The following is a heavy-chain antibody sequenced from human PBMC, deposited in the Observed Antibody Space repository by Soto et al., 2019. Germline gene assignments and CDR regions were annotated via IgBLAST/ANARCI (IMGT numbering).Heavy chain of an antibody. CDR3: VNSLGIAVAGFDY. V-gene: IGHV3-30*18. Sequence: QVQLVESGGGVVQPGRSLSLSCAVSGFTFSSYAMHWVRQAPGKGLERVAVISFDGCHKYYADSVKGRFTLSRENSKNTLYLQITSPRVKDTAVYYCVNSLGIAVAGFDYWGHGSMVTVSS. CDR2: ISFDGCHK. CDR1: GFTFSSYA. D-gene: IGHD6-19*01. J-gene: IGHJ4*01.